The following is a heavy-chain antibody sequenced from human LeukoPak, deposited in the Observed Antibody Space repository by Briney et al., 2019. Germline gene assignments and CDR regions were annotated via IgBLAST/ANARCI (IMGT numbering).Heavy chain of an antibody. CDR2: INHSGST. Sequence: PGGSLRLSCAASGFSFSDYYMSWIRQPPGKGLEWIGEINHSGSTNYNPSLKSRVTISVDTSKNQFSLKLSSVTAADTAVYYCARGPGYGDYGGVNWFDPWGQGTLVTVSS. CDR3: ARGPGYGDYGGVNWFDP. CDR1: GFSFSDYY. D-gene: IGHD4-17*01. J-gene: IGHJ5*02. V-gene: IGHV4-34*01.